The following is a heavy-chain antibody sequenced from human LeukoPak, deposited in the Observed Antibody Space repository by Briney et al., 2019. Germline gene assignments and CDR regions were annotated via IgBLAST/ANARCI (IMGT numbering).Heavy chain of an antibody. V-gene: IGHV4-39*01. D-gene: IGHD2-21*01. CDR1: GGSTSSTSHY. J-gene: IGHJ4*02. CDR3: ATTGDGWQQYYFDF. CDR2: MYYSGST. Sequence: SETLSLTCTVSGGSTSSTSHYWGWIRQPPGKGLDWIGSMYYSGSTYYNPSLKSRVTISIDTSKNQFSLKLSSVTAADTAVYYCATTGDGWQQYYFDFWGQGTLVTVSS.